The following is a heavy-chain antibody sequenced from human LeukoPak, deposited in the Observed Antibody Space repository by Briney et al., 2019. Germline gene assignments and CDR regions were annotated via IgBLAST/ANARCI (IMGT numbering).Heavy chain of an antibody. CDR1: GFTFSDYY. J-gene: IGHJ3*02. CDR2: ISSSGSTI. V-gene: IGHV3-11*04. Sequence: GGSLRLSCAASGFTFSDYYMSWIRQAPGKGLEWVSYISSSGSTIYYADSVKGRFTISRDNAKNSLYLQMNSLRAEDTAVYYCARDDTQLWLGAFDIWGQGTMVTVSS. CDR3: ARDDTQLWLGAFDI. D-gene: IGHD5-18*01.